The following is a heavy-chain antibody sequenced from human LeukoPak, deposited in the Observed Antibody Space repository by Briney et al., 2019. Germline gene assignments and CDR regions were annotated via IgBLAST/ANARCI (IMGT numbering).Heavy chain of an antibody. D-gene: IGHD4-17*01. J-gene: IGHJ5*02. V-gene: IGHV4-59*01. CDR1: GGSISSYY. CDR2: IYYSGST. CDR3: ASRYGDYVRGWFDP. Sequence: SETLSLTCTVSGGSISSYYWSWIRQPPGKGLEWIGYIYYSGSTNYNPSLKSRITMSIDKSKNQFSLILSSVTAADTAVYYCASRYGDYVRGWFDPWGQGTLVTVSS.